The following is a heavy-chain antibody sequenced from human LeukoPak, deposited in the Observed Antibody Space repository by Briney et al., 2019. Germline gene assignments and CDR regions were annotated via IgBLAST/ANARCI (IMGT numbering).Heavy chain of an antibody. CDR3: ARQRYCSSGSCRGMDV. D-gene: IGHD2-15*01. V-gene: IGHV5-51*01. CDR1: GYSFTTYW. Sequence: GESLKISCKGSGYSFTTYWIGWVRQLPGKGLEWMGIIYPGDSDTRYSPSFQGQVTISADKSISTAYLQWSSLKASDTAMYYCARQRYCSSGSCRGMDVWGQGTTVTVSS. CDR2: IYPGDSDT. J-gene: IGHJ6*02.